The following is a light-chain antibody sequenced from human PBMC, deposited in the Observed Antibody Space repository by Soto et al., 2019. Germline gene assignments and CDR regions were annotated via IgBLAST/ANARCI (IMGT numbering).Light chain of an antibody. J-gene: IGKJ5*01. V-gene: IGKV3-20*01. CDR3: HQYGSSVPFT. CDR1: QSVSF. CDR2: GTS. Sequence: EIVLTQSPDTLSLSPGERTTLSCRASQSVSFLAWYQKKPGQAPSLLISGTSTRATGIPDRFSGSGSGTDLTLTISRLEPEDSAVYYCHQYGSSVPFTFGQGTRLEIK.